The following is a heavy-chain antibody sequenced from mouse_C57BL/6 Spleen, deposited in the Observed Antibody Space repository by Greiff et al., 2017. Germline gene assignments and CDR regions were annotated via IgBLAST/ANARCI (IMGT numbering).Heavy chain of an antibody. V-gene: IGHV1-50*01. Sequence: VQLQQPGAELVKPGASVKLSCKASGSPFTSYWMQWVKQRPGQGLEWIGEIDPSDSYTTDNQKFKGKASLTVDTSSSSAYMQSSSLTAKDSEVYYCARQTAQAVYCDDWGQGTTLTVSS. J-gene: IGHJ2*01. D-gene: IGHD3-2*02. CDR2: IDPSDSYT. CDR3: ARQTAQAVYCDD. CDR1: GSPFTSYW.